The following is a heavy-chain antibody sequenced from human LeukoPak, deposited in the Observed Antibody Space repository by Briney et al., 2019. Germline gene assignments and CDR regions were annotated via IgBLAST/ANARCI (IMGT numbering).Heavy chain of an antibody. CDR2: IYYSGST. V-gene: IGHV4-39*01. CDR3: ARHPSGQFDY. J-gene: IGHJ4*02. Sequence: SETLSLTCTVSGGSISSSSYYWGWIRQPPGKGLERIGSIYYSGSTYYNPSLKSRVTISVDTSKNQFSLKLSSVTAADTAVYYCARHPSGQFDYWGQGTLVTVSS. CDR1: GGSISSSSYY.